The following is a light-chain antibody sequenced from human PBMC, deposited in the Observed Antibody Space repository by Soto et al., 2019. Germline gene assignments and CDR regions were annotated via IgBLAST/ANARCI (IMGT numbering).Light chain of an antibody. Sequence: EIVMTQSPATLSVSPGERATLSCRASQSVSSNLAWYQQKPGQAPRLLIYGASTRATGIPARFSGSVSGTEFTLTISSLQSEDFAVYYCQQYNNWPRGTFGQGTKLAIK. J-gene: IGKJ2*02. V-gene: IGKV3-15*01. CDR3: QQYNNWPRGT. CDR2: GAS. CDR1: QSVSSN.